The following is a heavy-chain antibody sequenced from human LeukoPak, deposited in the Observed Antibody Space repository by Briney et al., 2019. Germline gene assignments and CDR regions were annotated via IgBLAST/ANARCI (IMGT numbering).Heavy chain of an antibody. CDR2: ISWNSGSI. V-gene: IGHV3-9*01. Sequence: GRSLRLSCAASGFTFDDYAMHWVRQAPGKGLEWVPGISWNSGSIGYADSVKGRFTISRDNAKNSLYLQMNSLRAEDTALYYCAKDVYGSGTVGEAFDYWGQGTLVTVSS. CDR1: GFTFDDYA. D-gene: IGHD3-10*01. J-gene: IGHJ4*02. CDR3: AKDVYGSGTVGEAFDY.